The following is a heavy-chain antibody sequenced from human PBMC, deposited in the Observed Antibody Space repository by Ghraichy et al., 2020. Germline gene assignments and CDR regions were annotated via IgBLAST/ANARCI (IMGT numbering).Heavy chain of an antibody. Sequence: GGSLRLSCAASGFTFSDYAMRWVRQAPGKGLEWVSDISGSGDRTDYADSVKGRFTISRDNSKSTLYLQMNRLRVDDTAIYYCAKDVRGGCSGGGCYMWGQGTLVTVSS. CDR2: ISGSGDRT. J-gene: IGHJ4*02. D-gene: IGHD2-15*01. V-gene: IGHV3-23*01. CDR1: GFTFSDYA. CDR3: AKDVRGGCSGGGCYM.